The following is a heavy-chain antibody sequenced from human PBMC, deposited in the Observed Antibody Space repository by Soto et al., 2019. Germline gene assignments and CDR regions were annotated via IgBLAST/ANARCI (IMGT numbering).Heavy chain of an antibody. J-gene: IGHJ4*02. CDR1: GFTFSSYA. Sequence: QVQLVESGGGVVQPGRSLRLSCAASGFTFSSYAMHWVRQAPGKGLEWVAVISYDGSNKYYADSVKGRFTISRDISKNTRYLQMNSLRAEDTAVYYCARAGGLLLDYWGQGTLVTVSS. CDR3: ARAGGLLLDY. CDR2: ISYDGSNK. V-gene: IGHV3-30-3*01. D-gene: IGHD2-15*01.